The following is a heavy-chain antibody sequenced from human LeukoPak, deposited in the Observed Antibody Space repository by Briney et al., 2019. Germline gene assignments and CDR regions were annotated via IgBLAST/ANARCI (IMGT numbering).Heavy chain of an antibody. CDR1: GYTFSGTGWY. V-gene: IGHV1-2*02. D-gene: IGHD3-10*01. CDR2: IYPYTGAT. CDR3: ARDGPAQMVDFDY. J-gene: IGHJ4*02. Sequence: ALVKVSCKASGYTFSGTGWYLCWLRQPPGQGLECMGWIYPYTGATHYAQKFQGRVAMTRDTSISTAYMELSRLRPDDTAVYYCARDGPAQMVDFDYWGQGTLVTVSS.